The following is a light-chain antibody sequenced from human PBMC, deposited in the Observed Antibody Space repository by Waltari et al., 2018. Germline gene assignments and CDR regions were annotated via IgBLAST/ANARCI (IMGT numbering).Light chain of an antibody. CDR1: QNVIRW. J-gene: IGKJ2*01. Sequence: DIQMTQSPSTLSASVGDRVTITCRASQNVIRWLAWFQQKPGKAPKVLIYKASNLENGVPSRFSGDGSGTEFTLTISSLQPDDFATYYYLQYSGYPYTFGQGTKLDI. CDR3: LQYSGYPYT. V-gene: IGKV1-5*03. CDR2: KAS.